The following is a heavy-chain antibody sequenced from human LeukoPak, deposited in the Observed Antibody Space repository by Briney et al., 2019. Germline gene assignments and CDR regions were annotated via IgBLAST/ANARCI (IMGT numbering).Heavy chain of an antibody. J-gene: IGHJ6*03. CDR2: IRYDGSNK. D-gene: IGHD2-2*03. Sequence: GGSLRLSCAAPGFTFSSYGMHWVRQAPGKGLEWVAFIRYDGSNKYYADSVKGRFTISRDNSKNTLYLQMNSLRAEDTAVYYCAKDGGYCSSTSCHYYYYMDVWGKGTTVTVSS. CDR3: AKDGGYCSSTSCHYYYYMDV. CDR1: GFTFSSYG. V-gene: IGHV3-30*02.